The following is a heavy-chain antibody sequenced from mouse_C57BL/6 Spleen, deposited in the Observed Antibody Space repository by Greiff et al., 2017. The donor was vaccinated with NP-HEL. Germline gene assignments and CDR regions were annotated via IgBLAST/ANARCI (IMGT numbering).Heavy chain of an antibody. J-gene: IGHJ4*01. Sequence: EVQLQQSGAELVRPGASVKLSCTASGFNIKDDYMHWVKQRPEQGLEWIGWIDPENGDTEYASKFQGKATITADTSSNTAYLQLSSLTSEDTAVYYCTSHTSYGSRGWAMDYWGQGTSVTVSS. D-gene: IGHD1-1*01. CDR1: GFNIKDDY. CDR2: IDPENGDT. V-gene: IGHV14-4*01. CDR3: TSHTSYGSRGWAMDY.